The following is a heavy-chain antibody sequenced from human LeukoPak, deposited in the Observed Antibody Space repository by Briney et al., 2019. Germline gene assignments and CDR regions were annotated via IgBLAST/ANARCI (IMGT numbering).Heavy chain of an antibody. V-gene: IGHV3-30-3*01. CDR1: GFTFSSYA. CDR3: ARDSNIWDSGTNWFDP. D-gene: IGHD6-19*01. J-gene: IGHJ5*02. CDR2: ISYDGSNK. Sequence: PGGSLRLSCAASGFTFSSYAMHWIRQAPGKGLEWVAVISYDGSNKYYADSVKGRFTISRDNSKNTLYLQMNSLRAEDTAVYYCARDSNIWDSGTNWFDPWGQGTLVTVSS.